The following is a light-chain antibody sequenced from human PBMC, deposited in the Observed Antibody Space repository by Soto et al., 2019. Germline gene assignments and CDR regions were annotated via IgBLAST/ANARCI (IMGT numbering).Light chain of an antibody. CDR3: SSFTSTDTYVI. J-gene: IGLJ2*01. V-gene: IGLV2-14*03. Sequence: QSVLTQPASLSGSPGQSITISCTGTTTDIGGYNYVSWYQQHPGKAPKLIIFDVSDRPSGVSNRFSGSKSGNTASLTISGLQAEDEADYYCSSFTSTDTYVIFGGGTKLTVL. CDR2: DVS. CDR1: TTDIGGYNY.